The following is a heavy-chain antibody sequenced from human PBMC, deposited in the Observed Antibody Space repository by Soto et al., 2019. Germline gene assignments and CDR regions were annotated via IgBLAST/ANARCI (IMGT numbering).Heavy chain of an antibody. CDR1: GFTFSSYA. V-gene: IGHV3-23*01. CDR3: AKVGYYYDSSGYAPRY. Sequence: PGGSLRLSCAASGFTFSSYATSWVRQAPGKGLEWVSAISGSGGSTYYADSVKGRFTISRDNSKNTLYLQMNSLRAEDTAVYYCAKVGYYYDSSGYAPRYWGQGTLVTVS. D-gene: IGHD3-22*01. CDR2: ISGSGGST. J-gene: IGHJ4*02.